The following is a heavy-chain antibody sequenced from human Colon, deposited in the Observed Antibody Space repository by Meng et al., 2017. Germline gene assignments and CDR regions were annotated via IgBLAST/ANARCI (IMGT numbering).Heavy chain of an antibody. D-gene: IGHD4-17*01. J-gene: IGHJ4*02. CDR3: ARGPTTYFDY. Sequence: VQLPEPRPVLVKPSQPLSLTFTVSGGSISSGDYYWSWIRQPPGKGLEWIGYIYYSGSTYYNPSLKSRVTISVDTSKNQFSLKLSSVTAADTAVYYCARGPTTYFDYWGQGTLVTVSS. CDR1: GGSISSGDYY. CDR2: IYYSGST. V-gene: IGHV4-30-4*01.